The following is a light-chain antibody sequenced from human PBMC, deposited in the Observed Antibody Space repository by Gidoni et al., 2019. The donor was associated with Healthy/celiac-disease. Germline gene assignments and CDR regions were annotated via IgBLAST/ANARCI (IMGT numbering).Light chain of an antibody. CDR2: TLS. J-gene: IGKJ4*01. CDR1: QSLLDSDDGNPY. CDR3: MQRIEFPLT. Sequence: DIVMTQTPLSLPVTPGEPASISCRSSQSLLDSDDGNPYLDWYLQKPGQSPQLLIYTLSYRASGVPDRFSGSGSGTEDVGVYYCMQRIEFPLTFGGGTKVEIK. V-gene: IGKV2-40*01.